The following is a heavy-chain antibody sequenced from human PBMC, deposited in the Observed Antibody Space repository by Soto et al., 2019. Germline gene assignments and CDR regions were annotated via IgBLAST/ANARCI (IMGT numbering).Heavy chain of an antibody. CDR3: ARDLGAFWTGLDGMDV. D-gene: IGHD3-3*01. CDR2: IYYSGST. J-gene: IGHJ6*02. V-gene: IGHV4-31*03. Sequence: TLCLTYTVSGGSISTGGYYWSWIRQHPGKGLEWIGYIYYSGSTYYNPSLKSRVTISVDTSKNQFSLKLSSVTAADTAVYYCARDLGAFWTGLDGMDVWGQGTTVT. CDR1: GGSISTGGYY.